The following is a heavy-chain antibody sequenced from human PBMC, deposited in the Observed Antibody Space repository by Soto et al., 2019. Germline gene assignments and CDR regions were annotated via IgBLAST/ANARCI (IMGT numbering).Heavy chain of an antibody. Sequence: QVQLVQSGAEVQKPGASVKVSCKASGYTFTSYAMHWVRQAPGQRLEWMGWINAGNGNTKYSQKFQGRVTITRDTSASTAYMELSSLRSEDTAVYYCARGPHSPVYDYIWGSYRYTSPGFDYWGQGTLVTVSS. J-gene: IGHJ4*02. V-gene: IGHV1-3*01. D-gene: IGHD3-16*02. CDR2: INAGNGNT. CDR3: ARGPHSPVYDYIWGSYRYTSPGFDY. CDR1: GYTFTSYA.